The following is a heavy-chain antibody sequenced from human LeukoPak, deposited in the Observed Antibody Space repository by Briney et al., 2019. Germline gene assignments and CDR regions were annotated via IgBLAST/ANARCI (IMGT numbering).Heavy chain of an antibody. CDR1: GFTFSSYW. J-gene: IGHJ5*02. D-gene: IGHD3-3*01. CDR2: IRYDGSNK. Sequence: GGSLRLSCAASGFTFSSYWMSWVRQAPGKGLEWVAFIRYDGSNKYYADSVKGRFTISRDNSKNTLYLQMNSLRAEDTAVYYCAKGITRWFDPWGQGTLVTVSS. V-gene: IGHV3-30*02. CDR3: AKGITRWFDP.